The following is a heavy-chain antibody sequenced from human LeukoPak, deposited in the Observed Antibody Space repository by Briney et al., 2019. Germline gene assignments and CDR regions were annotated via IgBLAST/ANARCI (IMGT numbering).Heavy chain of an antibody. J-gene: IGHJ4*02. CDR1: GFTFSSYA. Sequence: GGSLRLSCAASGFTFSSYAMSWVRQAPGKGLEWVSAISGSGGSTYYADSVEGRFTISRDNSKNTLYLQMNSLRAEDTAVYYCAKGTYYYDSIYYFDYWGQGTLVTVSS. D-gene: IGHD3-22*01. CDR3: AKGTYYYDSIYYFDY. V-gene: IGHV3-23*01. CDR2: ISGSGGST.